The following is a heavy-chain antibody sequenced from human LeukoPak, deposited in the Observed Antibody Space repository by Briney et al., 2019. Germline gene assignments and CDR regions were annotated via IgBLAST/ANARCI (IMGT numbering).Heavy chain of an antibody. CDR2: ISDTGKT. V-gene: IGHV4-59*01. D-gene: IGHD3-3*01. Sequence: SETLSLTCTFSGASFSSYYWDWLRQTPGKGXEWIGYISDTGKTDSNPSLKSRVSISLGPANKQFSLRLRTVTAADSAVYYCATGYYEPFATWGPGILVTVPS. CDR3: ATGYYEPFAT. CDR1: GASFSSYY. J-gene: IGHJ5*02.